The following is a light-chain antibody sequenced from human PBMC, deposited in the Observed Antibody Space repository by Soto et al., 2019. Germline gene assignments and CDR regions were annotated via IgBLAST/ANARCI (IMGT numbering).Light chain of an antibody. J-gene: IGKJ2*01. Sequence: EVVLTQSPGTLSLSPGERATLSCRASQSVSNNYLAWYQQKPGQSPKLLIFGSSDRATGIADRFSGSGSGTDFTLTISSLEPEDFAVYYCQQYGSSPPYTFGQGTKLEFK. CDR1: QSVSNNY. CDR3: QQYGSSPPYT. V-gene: IGKV3-20*01. CDR2: GSS.